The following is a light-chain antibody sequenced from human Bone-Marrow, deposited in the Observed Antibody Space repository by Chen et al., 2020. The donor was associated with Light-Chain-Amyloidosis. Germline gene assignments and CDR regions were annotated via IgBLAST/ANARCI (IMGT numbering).Light chain of an antibody. V-gene: IGKV3-11*01. CDR1: ESISFY. J-gene: IGKJ5*01. CDR3: QQRSSWPT. CDR2: DAS. Sequence: IVLTQSPASVSLSPGDTATLSCRASESISFYLTWYQQKPGQAPRLLIYDASHRATGIPARFSGSGSGTDFTLTITNLEPDDFAVYYCQQRSSWPTFGQGTRLEI.